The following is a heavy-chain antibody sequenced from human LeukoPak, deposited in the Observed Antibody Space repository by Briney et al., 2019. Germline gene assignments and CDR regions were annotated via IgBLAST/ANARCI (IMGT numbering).Heavy chain of an antibody. J-gene: IGHJ4*02. CDR3: ARAVVPAAPGDY. CDR1: GYTFTSYY. D-gene: IGHD2-2*01. Sequence: ASVEVSCKASGYTFTSYYMHWVRQAPGQGLGWMGIINPSGGSTSYAQKFQGRVTMTRDTSTSTVYMELSSLRSEDTAVYYCARAVVPAAPGDYWGQGTLVTVSS. CDR2: INPSGGST. V-gene: IGHV1-46*01.